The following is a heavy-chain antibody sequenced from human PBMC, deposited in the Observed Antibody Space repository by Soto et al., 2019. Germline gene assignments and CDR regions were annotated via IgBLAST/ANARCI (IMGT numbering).Heavy chain of an antibody. D-gene: IGHD3-22*01. J-gene: IGHJ3*02. CDR3: AKDRRGNYYEHWGAFDI. CDR1: GFTFSSYA. CDR2: ISGSGGST. Sequence: ESGGGLVQPGGSLRLSCAASGFTFSSYAMSWVRQAPGKGLEWVSAISGSGGSTYYADSVKGRFTISRDNSKNTLYLQMNSLRARDTAVYYCAKDRRGNYYEHWGAFDIWGQGTMVTVSS. V-gene: IGHV3-23*01.